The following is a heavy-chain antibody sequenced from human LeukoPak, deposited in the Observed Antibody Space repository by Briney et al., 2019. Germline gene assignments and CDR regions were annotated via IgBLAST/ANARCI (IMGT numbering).Heavy chain of an antibody. V-gene: IGHV4-59*01. CDR1: NGSISSDY. J-gene: IGHJ1*01. CDR2: IYYSGST. CDR3: ARYGSGSYSDDHFQH. Sequence: SETLSLTCTVSNGSISSDYWTWIRQPPGKGLEWIGYIYYSGSTRYNPSLESRATISLDTSRNQFSLKLTSMTAADTAVYYCARYGSGSYSDDHFQHWGQGTLVTVSS. D-gene: IGHD3-10*01.